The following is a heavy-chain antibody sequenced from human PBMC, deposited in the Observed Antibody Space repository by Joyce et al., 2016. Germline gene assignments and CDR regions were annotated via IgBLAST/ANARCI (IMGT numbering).Heavy chain of an antibody. D-gene: IGHD2-15*01. V-gene: IGHV3-48*02. CDR3: ARGSLGGDIVVVVAATPLWN. CDR2: IRPSGNTI. Sequence: EVQLVASGGGLVQPGGSLRLSCAASGFTFSRYNMHWVRQAPGKGLEWVSYIRPSGNTIYYADSVKGRFTSSRDNAKKSLYLQMNSPRDEDSAVYYCARGSLGGDIVVVVAATPLWNWGQGTRVTVSS. CDR1: GFTFSRYN. J-gene: IGHJ4*02.